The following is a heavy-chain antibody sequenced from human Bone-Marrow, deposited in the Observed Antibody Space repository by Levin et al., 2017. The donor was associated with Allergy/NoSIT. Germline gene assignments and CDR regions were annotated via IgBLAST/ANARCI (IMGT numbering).Heavy chain of an antibody. CDR1: GFSVTNIY. J-gene: IGHJ6*02. Sequence: GESLKISCAASGFSVTNIYMTWVRQAPGKGLEWVSILYSGGDTFYADSVKGRFSISRDNSKNTVYLQMNNLRVEDTAVYYCAKGGQWLIYTPLGMDVWGLGTTVIVSS. CDR2: LYSGGDT. D-gene: IGHD6-19*01. V-gene: IGHV3-53*01. CDR3: AKGGQWLIYTPLGMDV.